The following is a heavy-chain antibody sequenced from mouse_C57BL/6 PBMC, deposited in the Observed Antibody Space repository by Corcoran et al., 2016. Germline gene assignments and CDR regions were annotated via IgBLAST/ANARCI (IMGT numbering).Heavy chain of an antibody. CDR3: AKGRGYDYFAY. V-gene: IGHV1-19*01. Sequence: EVQLQQSGPVLVKPGASVKMSCKASGYTFTDYYMHWVKQSHGKSLEWIGVINPYNGGTSYNQKFKGKATVTVDKSSSTAYMELNSLTSEDSAVYYCAKGRGYDYFAYWGQGTLVTVSA. CDR2: INPYNGGT. CDR1: GYTFTDYY. D-gene: IGHD2-4*01. J-gene: IGHJ3*01.